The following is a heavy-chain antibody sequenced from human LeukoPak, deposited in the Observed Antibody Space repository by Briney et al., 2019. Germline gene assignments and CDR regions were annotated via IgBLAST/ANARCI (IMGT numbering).Heavy chain of an antibody. V-gene: IGHV3-74*01. J-gene: IGHJ4*02. CDR2: ISSDGSST. Sequence: GGSLRLSCAASGFTFRSYYMHWVRQAPGKGLVWVSRISSDGSSTNYADSVKGRFTISRDNAKNTLHLQMNRLRDEDTAVYYCARVSVCSSTSCYSVFDYLGQGTLVTVSS. D-gene: IGHD2-2*01. CDR3: ARVSVCSSTSCYSVFDY. CDR1: GFTFRSYY.